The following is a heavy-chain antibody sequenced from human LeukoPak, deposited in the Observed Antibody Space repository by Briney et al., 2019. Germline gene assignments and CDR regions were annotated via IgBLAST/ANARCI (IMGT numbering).Heavy chain of an antibody. CDR2: VHLDGRT. CDR1: GGSISSTNW. Sequence: SGTLSLICGVSGGSISSTNWWTWVRQHPGKGLEWIGEVHLDGRTNYNPSLQSRLTMSVDFSENHISLKLTSVTAADTAVYYCAREGGPFRPLDYSGQGTLVTVSS. J-gene: IGHJ4*02. CDR3: AREGGPFRPLDY. D-gene: IGHD2/OR15-2a*01. V-gene: IGHV4-4*02.